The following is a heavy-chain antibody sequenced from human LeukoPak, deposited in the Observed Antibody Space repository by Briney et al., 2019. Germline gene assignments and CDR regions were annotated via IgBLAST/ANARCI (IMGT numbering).Heavy chain of an antibody. J-gene: IGHJ3*02. V-gene: IGHV7-4-1*02. CDR3: ARVLNSPLRDDAFDI. Sequence: ASVKVSCKASGYTFTSYAMNWVRQAPGQGLEWMGWINTNTGNPTYAQGFTGRFVFSLDTSVSTAYLQISSLRAEDTAVYYCARVLNSPLRDDAFDIWGQGTMVTVSS. CDR1: GYTFTSYA. D-gene: IGHD3-16*01. CDR2: INTNTGNP.